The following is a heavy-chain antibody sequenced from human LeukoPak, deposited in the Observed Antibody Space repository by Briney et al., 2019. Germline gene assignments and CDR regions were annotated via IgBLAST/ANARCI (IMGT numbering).Heavy chain of an antibody. CDR3: ARHLYGGNSRSPFDI. V-gene: IGHV5-51*01. D-gene: IGHD2-21*01. Sequence: GESLKISCKGSGYSFTTHWIGWVRQMPGKGLEWMGIIYPGDSDTRYSPSFQGQVTISAGKSISTAYLQWSSLKASDTAMYYCARHLYGGNSRSPFDIWGQGTMVTVSS. CDR1: GYSFTTHW. CDR2: IYPGDSDT. J-gene: IGHJ3*02.